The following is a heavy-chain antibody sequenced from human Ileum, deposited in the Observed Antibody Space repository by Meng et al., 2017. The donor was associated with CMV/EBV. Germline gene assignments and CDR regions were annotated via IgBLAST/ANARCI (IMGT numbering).Heavy chain of an antibody. CDR3: SKNLKGGYCTSTSCFLLAMDV. V-gene: IGHV3-23*01. D-gene: IGHD2-2*01. CDR2: ISGSGGET. J-gene: IGHJ6*02. Sequence: GESLKISCAASGFTFKINFINWVRQAPGKGPEWVSSISGSGGETYYADSVKGRFTVSRDNTKNMVYLQMNSLRGDDTAVYYCSKNLKGGYCTSTSCFLLAMDVWGQGTTVTVSS. CDR1: GFTFKINF.